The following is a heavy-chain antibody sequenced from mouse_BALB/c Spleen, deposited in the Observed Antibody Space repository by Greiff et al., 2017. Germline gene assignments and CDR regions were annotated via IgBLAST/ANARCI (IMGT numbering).Heavy chain of an antibody. CDR2: ISYSGST. Sequence: EVQLVESGPGLVKPSQSLSLTCTVTGYSITSDYAWNWIRQFPGNKLEWRGYISYSGSTSYNPSLKSRISITRDTSKNQFFLQLNSVTTEDTATYYCARTYGNYGMDYWGQGTSVTVSS. CDR1: GYSITSDYA. J-gene: IGHJ4*01. D-gene: IGHD2-1*01. V-gene: IGHV3-2*02. CDR3: ARTYGNYGMDY.